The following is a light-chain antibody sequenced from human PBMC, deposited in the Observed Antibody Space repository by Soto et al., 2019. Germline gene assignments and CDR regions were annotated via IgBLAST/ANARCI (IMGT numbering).Light chain of an antibody. CDR3: LLSYSGANYV. CDR1: TGAGTSGHY. Sequence: QAVVTQEPSLTVSPGGTVTLTCGSSTGAGTSGHYPYWFQQKPGQAPRTLIYDTSNKHSWTPARFSGSLLGGKAALTLSGAQPEDEAEYYCLLSYSGANYVFGTGTKLTVL. V-gene: IGLV7-46*01. CDR2: DTS. J-gene: IGLJ1*01.